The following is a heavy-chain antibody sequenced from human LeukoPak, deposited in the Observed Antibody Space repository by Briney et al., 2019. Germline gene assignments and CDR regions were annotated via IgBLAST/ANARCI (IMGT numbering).Heavy chain of an antibody. J-gene: IGHJ6*03. CDR3: AKTGGDSVLYYYYMDV. D-gene: IGHD3-10*01. Sequence: GGSLRLSCAASGFTLSNYWMSWVRQAPGKGLEWVAFIQYDGSNKNYADSVKGRFTISRDYSKNTLYLQMNSLRAEDTAVYYCAKTGGDSVLYYYYMDVWGKGTTVTVSS. CDR2: IQYDGSNK. V-gene: IGHV3-30*02. CDR1: GFTLSNYW.